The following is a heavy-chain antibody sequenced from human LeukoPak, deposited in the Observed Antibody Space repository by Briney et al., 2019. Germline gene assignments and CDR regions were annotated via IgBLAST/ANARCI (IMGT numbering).Heavy chain of an antibody. CDR2: ISPSGGST. Sequence: ASVKVSCKAFGYTFTSNYMYWVRQAPGQGPGWMGVISPSGGSTTYAQKFQGRVTMTTDTSTSTAYMELRSLRSDDTAVYYCARDRSYTDYSLVYWGQGTLVTVSS. J-gene: IGHJ4*02. V-gene: IGHV1-46*01. CDR3: ARDRSYTDYSLVY. CDR1: GYTFTSNY. D-gene: IGHD4/OR15-4a*01.